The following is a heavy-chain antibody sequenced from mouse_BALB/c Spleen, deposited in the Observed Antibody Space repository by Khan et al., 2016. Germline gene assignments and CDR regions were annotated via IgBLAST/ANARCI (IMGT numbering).Heavy chain of an antibody. Sequence: QVQLQQSGAELVKPGASVKLSCKASGYTFTTYCMHWVKQRPGQGLEWIGEINPSDGRTKYNEQFKSKATLTVDKSSTTAYMQLSSLTSEDSAVYYCTRSIHDCYYVWGAESTVTVSS. V-gene: IGHV1S81*02. CDR2: INPSDGRT. D-gene: IGHD1-1*01. CDR1: GYTFTTYC. J-gene: IGHJ1*01. CDR3: TRSIHDCYYV.